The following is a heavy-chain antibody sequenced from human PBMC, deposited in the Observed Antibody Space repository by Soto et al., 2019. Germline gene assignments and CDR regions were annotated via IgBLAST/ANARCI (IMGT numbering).Heavy chain of an antibody. CDR2: IPYSGGP. Sequence: SETLSLTCNVSGDSIRSYFWSWVRQPPGKGLEWIGYIPYSGGPTYNPSLKSRVTISINTSKKQFSLKMTSVTAADTAVYYCASSKMGLISVLETWGQGTLVTVSS. V-gene: IGHV4-59*01. D-gene: IGHD3-10*01. CDR3: ASSKMGLISVLET. J-gene: IGHJ5*02. CDR1: GDSIRSYF.